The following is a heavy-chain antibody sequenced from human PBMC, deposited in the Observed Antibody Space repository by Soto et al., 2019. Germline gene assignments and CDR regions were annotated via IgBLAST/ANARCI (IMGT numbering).Heavy chain of an antibody. V-gene: IGHV3-73*02. J-gene: IGHJ6*02. CDR3: TNPQLYSGMDV. D-gene: IGHD5-18*01. Sequence: EVQLVESGGGLVQPGGSLKLSCAASGFTFSGSAMHWVRQASGKGLEWVGRIRSKANSYATAYAASVKGRFTISREDSKHTAYLQRTSLKTEDTAVYYCTNPQLYSGMDVWDQGTTVTVSS. CDR1: GFTFSGSA. CDR2: IRSKANSYAT.